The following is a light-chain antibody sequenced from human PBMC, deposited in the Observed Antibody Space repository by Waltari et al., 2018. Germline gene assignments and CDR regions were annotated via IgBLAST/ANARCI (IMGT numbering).Light chain of an antibody. Sequence: SYVLTPPPSLSVAPGRPATFTCGGHDIENKVVNWYQKRPGQAPVLVLYDNIDRPSGLPDRFSGSNARNTATLTITSVEVGDEADYYCQLWESAGGHPVFGGGTTLTVL. V-gene: IGLV3-21*03. CDR1: DIENKV. CDR2: DNI. J-gene: IGLJ2*01. CDR3: QLWESAGGHPV.